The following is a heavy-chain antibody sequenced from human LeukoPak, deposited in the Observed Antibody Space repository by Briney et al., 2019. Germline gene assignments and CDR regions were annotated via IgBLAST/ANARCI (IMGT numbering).Heavy chain of an antibody. D-gene: IGHD1-26*01. Sequence: ASVKVSCKASGYIFTSYDINWVRQATGQGLEWMGWMNPNSGNTNYAQKLQGRVTMTTDTSTSTAYMELRSLRSDDTAVYYCARLSGSYGSAFDIWGQGTMVTVSS. CDR3: ARLSGSYGSAFDI. J-gene: IGHJ3*02. CDR2: MNPNSGNT. V-gene: IGHV1-18*01. CDR1: GYIFTSYD.